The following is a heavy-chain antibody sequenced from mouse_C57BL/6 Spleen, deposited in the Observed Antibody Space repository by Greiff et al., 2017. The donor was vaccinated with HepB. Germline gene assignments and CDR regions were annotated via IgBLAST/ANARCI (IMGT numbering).Heavy chain of an antibody. V-gene: IGHV3-6*01. CDR1: GYSITSGYY. CDR2: ISYDGSN. J-gene: IGHJ2*01. D-gene: IGHD1-1*01. Sequence: EVKLQESGPGLVKPSQSLSLTCSVTGYSITSGYYWNWIRQFPGNKLEWMGYISYDGSNNYNPSLKNRISITRDTSKNQFFLKLNSVTTEDTATYYCARFITTVVATDYWGQGTTLTVSS. CDR3: ARFITTVVATDY.